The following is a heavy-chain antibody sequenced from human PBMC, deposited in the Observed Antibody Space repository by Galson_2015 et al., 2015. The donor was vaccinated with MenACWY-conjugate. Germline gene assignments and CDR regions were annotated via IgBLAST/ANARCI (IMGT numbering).Heavy chain of an antibody. V-gene: IGHV3-23*01. Sequence: SLRLSCAASGFTFSKCAMSWVRQAPGKGLEWVSGISASGGDIDYADSVKGRFTISRDNSKNTVYLQMNSLRAEDTAVYHCAKGANYYDSSGKGYDAFDIWGQGTMVTVSS. CDR2: ISASGGDI. J-gene: IGHJ3*02. CDR1: GFTFSKCA. CDR3: AKGANYYDSSGKGYDAFDI. D-gene: IGHD3-22*01.